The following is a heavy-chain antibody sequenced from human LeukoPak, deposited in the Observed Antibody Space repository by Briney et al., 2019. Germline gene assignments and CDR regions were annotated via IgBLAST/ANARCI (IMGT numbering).Heavy chain of an antibody. Sequence: GASVKVSCKASGYTFTSYGISWVRQAPGQGLEWMGWISGYNGNTNYAQTFQGRVTLTTDTSRSTAYMELRSLRSDDTAVYYCAKSPITGTFQHWGQGTLVTVSS. CDR1: GYTFTSYG. J-gene: IGHJ1*01. CDR2: ISGYNGNT. CDR3: AKSPITGTFQH. V-gene: IGHV1-18*01. D-gene: IGHD1-7*01.